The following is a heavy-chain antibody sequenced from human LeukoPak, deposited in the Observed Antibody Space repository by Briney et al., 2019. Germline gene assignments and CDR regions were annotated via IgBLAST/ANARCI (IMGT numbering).Heavy chain of an antibody. V-gene: IGHV4-34*01. Sequence: SETLSLTCAVYGGSFSGYYWSWIRQPPGKGLEWIGEINHSGSTNCNPSLKSRVTISVDTSKNQSSLKLSSVTAADTAVYYCAREYYYDSRLDYWGQGTLVTVSS. CDR3: AREYYYDSRLDY. CDR2: INHSGST. J-gene: IGHJ4*02. CDR1: GGSFSGYY. D-gene: IGHD3-22*01.